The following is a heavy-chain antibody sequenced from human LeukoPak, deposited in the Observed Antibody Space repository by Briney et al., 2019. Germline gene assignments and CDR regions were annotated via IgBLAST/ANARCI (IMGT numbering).Heavy chain of an antibody. CDR2: INHSGST. CDR3: ASGYYFDY. J-gene: IGHJ4*02. CDR1: GFTFSSYA. Sequence: GSLRLSCAASGFTFSSYAMSWVRQAPGKGLEWIGEINHSGSTNYNPSLKSRVTISVDTSKNQFSLKLSSVTAADTAVYYCASGYYFDYWGQGTLVTVSS. V-gene: IGHV4-34*01.